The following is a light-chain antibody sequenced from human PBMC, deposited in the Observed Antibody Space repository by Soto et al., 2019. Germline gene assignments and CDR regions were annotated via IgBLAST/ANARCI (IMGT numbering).Light chain of an antibody. J-gene: IGKJ1*01. V-gene: IGKV1-39*01. Sequence: DIQMTQSPSSLSSSVGDRVTITCRASQNISKYLNWYQQKLGQAPKLLIYAASSLQSGVPSRFSGSGSGTDFTLSISSLQPEDFATYYCHQSYGKPRTFGQGTKVDIK. CDR2: AAS. CDR3: HQSYGKPRT. CDR1: QNISKY.